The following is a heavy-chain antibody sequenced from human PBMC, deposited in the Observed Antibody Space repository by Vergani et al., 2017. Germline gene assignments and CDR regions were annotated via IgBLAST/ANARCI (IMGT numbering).Heavy chain of an antibody. CDR2: ISDGGETK. CDR1: GFIFSDYY. CDR3: GRKQAPAALMDKPFDI. D-gene: IGHD6-13*01. Sequence: QVQLVASGGGLVRPGGSLRLSCAASGFIFSDYYMTWIRPTPGKGLEWLAHISDGGETKMYAESLKGRFTVSRDNTKNLLILQMKTLKVDDTATYYCGRKQAPAALMDKPFDIWGQGTLVTVSS. J-gene: IGHJ5*02. V-gene: IGHV3-11*01.